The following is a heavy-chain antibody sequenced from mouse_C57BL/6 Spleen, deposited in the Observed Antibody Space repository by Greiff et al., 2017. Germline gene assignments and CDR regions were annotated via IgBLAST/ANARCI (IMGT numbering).Heavy chain of an antibody. CDR2: INPYNGDT. J-gene: IGHJ4*01. D-gene: IGHD1-1*01. Sequence: EVQLQQSGPELVKPGDSVKISCKASGYSFTGYFMNWVMQSHGKSLEWIGRINPYNGDTFYNQKFKGKATLTVDKSSSTAHMELRSLTSEDSAVYYCARSYYGSDYAMGYWGQGASVTVSS. CDR3: ARSYYGSDYAMGY. V-gene: IGHV1-20*01. CDR1: GYSFTGYF.